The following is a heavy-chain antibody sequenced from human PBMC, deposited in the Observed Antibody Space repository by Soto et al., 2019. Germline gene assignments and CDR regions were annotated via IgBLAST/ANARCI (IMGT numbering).Heavy chain of an antibody. D-gene: IGHD3-22*01. J-gene: IGHJ4*02. Sequence: PGGSLSLSCAASGFTFTSYVMTWVRQAPGKGLEWVSAISANGGSTYYAESVKGRFTISRDNPKNTLYLQMNTLRAEDTAVYYCAKSVVVVTLEYFDSWGQGILVTVSS. CDR2: ISANGGST. CDR1: GFTFTSYV. V-gene: IGHV3-23*01. CDR3: AKSVVVVTLEYFDS.